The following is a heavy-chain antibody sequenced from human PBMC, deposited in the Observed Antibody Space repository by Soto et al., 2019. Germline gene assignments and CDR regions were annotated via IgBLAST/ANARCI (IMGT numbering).Heavy chain of an antibody. Sequence: QVQLVQSGGEVKKPGASVKVSCKTSGYSFTTYGISWVRQAPGQGLEWMGWISAYNGNTNYAQKLQERVSMTTDTSTSTAYMERRSLRSDDTAVYYCAREGPAPYYYYGMEAWGQRSTVTVSS. J-gene: IGHJ6*02. V-gene: IGHV1-18*01. CDR1: GYSFTTYG. CDR3: AREGPAPYYYYGMEA. CDR2: ISAYNGNT.